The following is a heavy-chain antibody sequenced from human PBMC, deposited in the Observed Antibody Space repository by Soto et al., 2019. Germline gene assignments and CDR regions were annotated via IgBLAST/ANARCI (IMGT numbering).Heavy chain of an antibody. CDR3: AKGCIEYSASVDN. CDR2: ISARGGSS. J-gene: IGHJ4*02. CDR1: GFSFSSYA. V-gene: IGHV3-23*01. Sequence: EVQLLESGGGLVQPGGSLRLSCAASGFSFSSYAMVWVRQAPGKGLEWVSVISARGGSSYFADSVKGRFTTSRDNSKNVLSLEMNSLRGEDTATYFCAKGCIEYSASVDNWGQGTLVLVSS. D-gene: IGHD5-12*01.